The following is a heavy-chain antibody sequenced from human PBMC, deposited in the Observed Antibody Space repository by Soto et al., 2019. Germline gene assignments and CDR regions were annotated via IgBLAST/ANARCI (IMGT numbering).Heavy chain of an antibody. V-gene: IGHV3-23*01. CDR2: VSGDGYAS. CDR3: AKRHYCGSGSFALAT. D-gene: IGHD3-10*01. J-gene: IGHJ4*03. CDR1: RFTFSSNA. Sequence: EVRLLESGGGLVQPGGSLRLSCAGSRFTFSSNAMSWVRQAPGKGLEWVSSVSGDGYASDYADSVKGRFTVSRHNSKNTLYLQMNSLRAEDTAVYYCAKRHYCGSGSFALATWGQGTLVTVSS.